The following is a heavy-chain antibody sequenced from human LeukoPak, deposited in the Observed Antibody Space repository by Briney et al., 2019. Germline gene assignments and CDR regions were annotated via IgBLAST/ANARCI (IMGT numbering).Heavy chain of an antibody. J-gene: IGHJ4*02. CDR1: GYSISSGYY. V-gene: IGHV4-38-2*02. CDR2: IYHSGST. CDR3: ARSGWGSFDY. D-gene: IGHD2-21*01. Sequence: SETLSLTCTVSGYSISSGYYWGWIRQPPGKGLEWIGSIYHSGSTYYNPSLKSRVTISVDTSKNQFSLKLSSVTAADTAVYYCARSGWGSFDYWGRGTLVTVSS.